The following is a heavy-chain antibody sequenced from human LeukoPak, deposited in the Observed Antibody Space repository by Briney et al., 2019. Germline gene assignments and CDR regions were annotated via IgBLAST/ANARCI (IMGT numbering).Heavy chain of an antibody. CDR1: GFSFTTHA. V-gene: IGHV3-23*01. Sequence: GGSLRLSCVASGFSFTTHAMGWVRQAPGKGLEWVSHISGSGGSTKYSGSVKGRFTISRDNAKNSLYLQMNSLRAEDTAVYYCAEDILEAGLFFDYWGQGTLVTVSS. D-gene: IGHD3/OR15-3a*01. J-gene: IGHJ4*02. CDR3: AEDILEAGLFFDY. CDR2: ISGSGGST.